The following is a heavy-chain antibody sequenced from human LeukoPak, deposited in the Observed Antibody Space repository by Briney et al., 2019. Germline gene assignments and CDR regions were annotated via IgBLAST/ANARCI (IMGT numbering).Heavy chain of an antibody. Sequence: GGSLRLSCTASGFIFSTCAMSWVRQAPGKGLEWVSAISGSGGTTYYADSVKGRFTISRDNSKNTLFLQMNSLGAEDTAVYYCAKDRSSSSWFDGYDFWGQGTMVTVSS. CDR2: ISGSGGTT. J-gene: IGHJ3*01. CDR3: AKDRSSSSWFDGYDF. V-gene: IGHV3-23*01. CDR1: GFIFSTCA. D-gene: IGHD6-13*01.